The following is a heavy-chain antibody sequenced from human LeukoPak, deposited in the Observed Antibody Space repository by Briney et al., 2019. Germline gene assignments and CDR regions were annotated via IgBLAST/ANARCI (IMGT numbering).Heavy chain of an antibody. CDR3: ARRYIRGDTYGFDI. Sequence: SETLSLTCAVSGGSISSSNWSSWVRRPPGKGLEWFGEIYHIGSTNYNPSLKSRVTISVDKSKNQFSLKLSSVTAADTAVYYCARRYIRGDTYGFDIWGQGTMVTVSS. J-gene: IGHJ3*02. D-gene: IGHD3-10*01. CDR2: IYHIGST. CDR1: GGSISSSNW. V-gene: IGHV4-4*02.